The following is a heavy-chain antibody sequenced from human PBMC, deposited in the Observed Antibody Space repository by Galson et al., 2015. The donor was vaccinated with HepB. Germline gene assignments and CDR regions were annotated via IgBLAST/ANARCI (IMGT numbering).Heavy chain of an antibody. Sequence: SVKVSCKASGYTFTGYYMHWVRQAPGQGLEWMGRINPNSGGTNYAQKFQGRVTMTRDTSISTAYMELSRLRSDDTAVYYCARGNDSSGYFGAASGDWGQGTLVTVSS. V-gene: IGHV1-2*06. CDR3: ARGNDSSGYFGAASGD. D-gene: IGHD3-22*01. CDR2: INPNSGGT. J-gene: IGHJ1*01. CDR1: GYTFTGYY.